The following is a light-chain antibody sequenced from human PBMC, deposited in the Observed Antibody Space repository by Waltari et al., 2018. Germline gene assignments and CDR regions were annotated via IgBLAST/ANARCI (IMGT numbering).Light chain of an antibody. CDR3: QQYNKWPWT. CDR2: GAS. V-gene: IGKV3-15*01. CDR1: QSVSSD. J-gene: IGKJ1*01. Sequence: ETVMTQSPATLSVSPGEGATLSCRASQSVSSDLAWYQLKVGQAPRLLIYGASTRATGIPARFSGSGSGTEVTLTISSLQSEDSAVYYCQQYNKWPWTFGQGTKVEIK.